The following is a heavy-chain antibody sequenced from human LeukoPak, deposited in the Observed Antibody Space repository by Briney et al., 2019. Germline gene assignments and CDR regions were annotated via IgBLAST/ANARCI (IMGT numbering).Heavy chain of an antibody. CDR2: IWFDGNYK. J-gene: IGHJ4*02. D-gene: IGHD4-17*01. CDR3: AKDLGDGDSGTLAY. CDR1: GFKFSSSG. Sequence: PGRSLRLSCVASGFKFSSSGMHWVRQAPGKGLEWVSVIWFDGNYKYFADSVKGRFTISRDNSKNTVYLQMNSLTAEDTAVYYCAKDLGDGDSGTLAYWGQGTLVTVSS. V-gene: IGHV3-33*06.